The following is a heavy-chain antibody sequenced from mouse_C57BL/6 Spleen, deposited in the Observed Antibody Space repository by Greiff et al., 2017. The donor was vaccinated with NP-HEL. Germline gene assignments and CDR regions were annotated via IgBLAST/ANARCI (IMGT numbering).Heavy chain of an antibody. J-gene: IGHJ2*01. CDR2: IYPGSGNT. Sequence: VQLKQSGPELVKPGASVKISCKASGYSFTSYYIHWVKQRPGQGLEWIGWIYPGSGNTKYNEKFKGKATLTADTSSSTAYMQLSSLTSEDSAVYYCARDYDYDGGYFDYWGQGTTLTVSS. D-gene: IGHD2-4*01. CDR1: GYSFTSYY. CDR3: ARDYDYDGGYFDY. V-gene: IGHV1-66*01.